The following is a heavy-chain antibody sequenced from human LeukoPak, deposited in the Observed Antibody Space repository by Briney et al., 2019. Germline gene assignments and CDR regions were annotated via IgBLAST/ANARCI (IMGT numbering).Heavy chain of an antibody. CDR3: ARYNYYDSSGYLDY. V-gene: IGHV4-4*02. Sequence: SSETLSPTCAVSGGSISSNNWWSWVRQPPGKGLEWIGEIYHSESTNYNPSLKSRVSISVDKSKNQFSLNLTSVTAADTAVYYCARYNYYDSSGYLDYWGQGTLVTVSS. J-gene: IGHJ4*02. CDR2: IYHSEST. D-gene: IGHD3-22*01. CDR1: GGSISSNNW.